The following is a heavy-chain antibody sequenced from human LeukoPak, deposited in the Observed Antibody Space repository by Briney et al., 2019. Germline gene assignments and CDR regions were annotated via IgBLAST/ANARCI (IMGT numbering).Heavy chain of an antibody. D-gene: IGHD1-1*01. CDR3: AREGTLRAQWDPFDN. CDR2: INIDGSEK. V-gene: IGHV3-7*01. Sequence: GGFLGLSCAASGFTFSGFWMSWVRQAPGKGLEWVATINIDGSEKYYVDSVKGRFTISRDNARNSLYLQMDCLRGEDTAVYYCAREGTLRAQWDPFDNWGQETLVTVSS. CDR1: GFTFSGFW. J-gene: IGHJ4*02.